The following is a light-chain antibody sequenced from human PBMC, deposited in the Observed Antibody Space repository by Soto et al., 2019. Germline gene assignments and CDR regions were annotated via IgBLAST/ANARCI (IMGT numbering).Light chain of an antibody. Sequence: DIRLTQSPSFLSASVGDRVTITCRASQDVSRYLAWYQQKPGKSPNLLIYSASTLRSCVPSSFSGSGSETEFTLTISSLQPEDFATYYCQQLNSYVFAFGPGTKVDIK. CDR1: QDVSRY. CDR3: QQLNSYVFA. J-gene: IGKJ3*01. V-gene: IGKV1-9*01. CDR2: SAS.